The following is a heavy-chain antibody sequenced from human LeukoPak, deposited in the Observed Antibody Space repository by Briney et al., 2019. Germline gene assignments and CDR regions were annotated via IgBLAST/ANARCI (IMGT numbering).Heavy chain of an antibody. CDR3: ARALYYDSSGLPGTLGY. J-gene: IGHJ4*02. D-gene: IGHD3-22*01. Sequence: PGGSLRLSCAASGFTFSSYGMDWVRQAPGKGLEWVSYISSSSSSIYYADSVKGRFTISRDNVKNSLYLQMNSLRAEDTAVYYCARALYYDSSGLPGTLGYWGQGTLVTVSS. CDR2: ISSSSSSI. V-gene: IGHV3-48*01. CDR1: GFTFSSYG.